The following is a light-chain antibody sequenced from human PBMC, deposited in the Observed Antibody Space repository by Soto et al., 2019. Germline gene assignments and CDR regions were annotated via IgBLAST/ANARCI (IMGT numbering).Light chain of an antibody. CDR3: QQLNSFPIT. V-gene: IGKV1-17*01. J-gene: IGKJ5*01. Sequence: IQMTQSPSSLSASVGDRVTMSCRASQGIGNALGWYQQKPGKAPKLLIYAASSLQSGVPSRFSGSGSGTDFTLTISSLQPEDFATYYCQQLNSFPITFGQGTRLEIK. CDR1: QGIGNA. CDR2: AAS.